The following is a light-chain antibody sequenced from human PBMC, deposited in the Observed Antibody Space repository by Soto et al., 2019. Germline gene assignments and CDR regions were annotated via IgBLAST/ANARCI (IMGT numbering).Light chain of an antibody. CDR3: QQYNNWPPWT. J-gene: IGKJ1*01. CDR2: GAS. V-gene: IGKV3-15*01. Sequence: EIVMTQSPGTLSVSPGERATLPCRASQSGLSNLAWYQQKPGQAPRLLIYGASTRATGIPARFSGSGSGTEFTLTISSLQSEDFAVYCCQQYNNWPPWTFGQGTKVDIK. CDR1: QSGLSN.